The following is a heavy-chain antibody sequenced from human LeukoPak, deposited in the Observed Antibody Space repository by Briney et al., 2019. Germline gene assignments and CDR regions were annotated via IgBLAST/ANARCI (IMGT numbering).Heavy chain of an antibody. CDR1: GFTFSRCA. CDR2: ISGSGGKT. Sequence: GGSLRLSCVVSGFTFSRCAMTWVRQAPGKGLEWVSPISGSGGKTYYADSVKGRFTISRDNSKNTLYLQMNSLKGEDTAVYYCAKDEYDDFWCGPEYWGRGTLVAASS. J-gene: IGHJ4*02. V-gene: IGHV3-23*01. D-gene: IGHD3-3*01. CDR3: AKDEYDDFWCGPEY.